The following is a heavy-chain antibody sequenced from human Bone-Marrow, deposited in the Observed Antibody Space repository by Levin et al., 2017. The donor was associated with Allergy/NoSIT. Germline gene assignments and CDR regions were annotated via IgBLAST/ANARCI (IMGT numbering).Heavy chain of an antibody. D-gene: IGHD2-15*01. CDR2: ISDTGNTI. CDR3: TREPRVVVSDY. Sequence: PGGSLRLSCAASGFTFSDYYMSWIRQAPGKGLEWVAYISDTGNTIYYADSVKGRFTISRDNAKNSLYLHMNTLRGEDTAVYYCTREPRVVVSDYWGQGTLVTVSS. V-gene: IGHV3-11*01. J-gene: IGHJ4*02. CDR1: GFTFSDYY.